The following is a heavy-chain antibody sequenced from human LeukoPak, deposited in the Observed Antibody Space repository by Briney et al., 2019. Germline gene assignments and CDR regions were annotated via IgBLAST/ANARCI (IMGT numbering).Heavy chain of an antibody. V-gene: IGHV3-21*01. CDR2: ISSSSSYI. D-gene: IGHD2-21*02. Sequence: GGSLRLSCAASGFTFSSYSMNWVRQAPGKGLEWVSSISSSSSYIYYAGSVKGRFTISRDNAKNSLYLQMNSLRAEDTAVYYCARSAYCGGDCYSRGYYFDYWGQGTLVTVSS. CDR3: ARSAYCGGDCYSRGYYFDY. CDR1: GFTFSSYS. J-gene: IGHJ4*02.